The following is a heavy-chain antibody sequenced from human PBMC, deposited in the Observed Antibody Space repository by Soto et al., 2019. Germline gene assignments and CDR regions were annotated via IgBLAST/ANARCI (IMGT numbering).Heavy chain of an antibody. V-gene: IGHV3-23*01. CDR1: GFTFSSYA. D-gene: IGHD2-2*01. Sequence: PGGSLRLSCAASGFTFSSYAMTWVRQAPGKGLEWVSSISTSGGSTYYADSVKGRFTISRDNSKNTLYLQMNSLRAEDTAVYYCAKDEVYCSSTSCYYYGMDVWGQGTTVTVSS. CDR3: AKDEVYCSSTSCYYYGMDV. CDR2: ISTSGGST. J-gene: IGHJ6*02.